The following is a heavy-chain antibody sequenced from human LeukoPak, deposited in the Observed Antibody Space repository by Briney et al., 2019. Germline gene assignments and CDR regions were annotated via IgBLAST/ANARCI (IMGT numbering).Heavy chain of an antibody. J-gene: IGHJ3*02. D-gene: IGHD3-3*01. CDR1: GGSISSGGYY. V-gene: IGHV4-30-2*01. Sequence: PSETLSLTCTVSGGSISSGGYYWSWIRQPPGKGLEWIGYIYHSGSTYYNPSLKSRVTISVDRSKNQFSLRLSSVTAADTAVYYCARDGTRITTFGVVPGDAFDIWGQGTMVTVSS. CDR2: IYHSGST. CDR3: ARDGTRITTFGVVPGDAFDI.